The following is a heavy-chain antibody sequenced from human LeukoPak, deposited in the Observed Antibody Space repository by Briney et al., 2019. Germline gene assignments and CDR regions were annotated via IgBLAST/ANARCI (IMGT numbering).Heavy chain of an antibody. Sequence: PGGSLRLSCAAYGFTFSNAWMSWVRQAPGKGREWVGRIKSKTDGGTTDYAAPEKGRFTISRDDSKNTLYLQMNSLKTEDTAVYYCTTDRPYSSGWYGRIFDYWGQGTLVTVSS. CDR3: TTDRPYSSGWYGRIFDY. CDR2: IKSKTDGGTT. J-gene: IGHJ4*02. D-gene: IGHD6-19*01. CDR1: GFTFSNAW. V-gene: IGHV3-15*01.